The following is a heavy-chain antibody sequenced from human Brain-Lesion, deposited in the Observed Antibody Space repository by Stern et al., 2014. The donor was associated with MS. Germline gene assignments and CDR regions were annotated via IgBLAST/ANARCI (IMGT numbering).Heavy chain of an antibody. Sequence: QVQLQESGPGLVKPSETLSLTCTVAGGSVSSTSYAWAWIRQPPGKGLEWIGTIYYSGNTYNSPSLKSRLTISLDTSKNQFSLQLRSVTAADTAVYYCAGEEDIRYCSGGSCTGNWFDPWGQGTLVTVSS. CDR3: AGEEDIRYCSGGSCTGNWFDP. D-gene: IGHD2-15*01. CDR2: IYYSGNT. V-gene: IGHV4-39*01. CDR1: GGSVSSTSYA. J-gene: IGHJ5*02.